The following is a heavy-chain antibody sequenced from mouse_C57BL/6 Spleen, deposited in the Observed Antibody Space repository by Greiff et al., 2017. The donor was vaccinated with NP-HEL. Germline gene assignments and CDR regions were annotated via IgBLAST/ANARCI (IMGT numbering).Heavy chain of an antibody. CDR1: GFTFSDYY. CDR2: INYDGSST. J-gene: IGHJ2*01. CDR3: ARSENYYGSSLDY. V-gene: IGHV5-16*01. D-gene: IGHD1-1*01. Sequence: EVQLVESEGGLVQPGSSMKLSCTASGFTFSDYYMAWVRQVPEKGLEWVANINYDGSSTYYLDSLKSRFIISRDNAKNILYLQMSSLKSEDTATYYCARSENYYGSSLDYWGQGTTLTVSS.